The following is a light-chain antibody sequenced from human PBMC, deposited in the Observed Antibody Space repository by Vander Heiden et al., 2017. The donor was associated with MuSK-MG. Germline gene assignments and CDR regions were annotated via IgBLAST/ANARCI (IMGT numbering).Light chain of an antibody. CDR3: QVWDSTNNHVV. V-gene: IGLV3-21*04. Sequence: YVLTQPPSVSVAPGKTARITCGGNNIGSISVHWRRQKSGQAPVLVIYYNTDRPSGIPERFSGSNSGNTATLTISRVEAGDEADYYCQVWDSTNNHVVFGGGTKLTVV. CDR1: NIGSIS. J-gene: IGLJ2*01. CDR2: YNT.